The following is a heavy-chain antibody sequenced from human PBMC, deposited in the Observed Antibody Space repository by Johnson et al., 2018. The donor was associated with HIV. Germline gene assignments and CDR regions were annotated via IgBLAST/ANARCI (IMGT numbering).Heavy chain of an antibody. Sequence: QVQLVESGGGVVQPGRSLRLSCAASGFTFSSYGMHWVRQAPGKGLEWVAVISYDGSNKYYADSVKGRFTISRDDSKNTLYLQMNSLKIEDTAVYYCFTEPPPYTNYVRLHDVFDIWGQGTMVTVSS. D-gene: IGHD3-16*01. CDR3: FTEPPPYTNYVRLHDVFDI. CDR2: ISYDGSNK. CDR1: GFTFSSYG. V-gene: IGHV3-30*03. J-gene: IGHJ3*02.